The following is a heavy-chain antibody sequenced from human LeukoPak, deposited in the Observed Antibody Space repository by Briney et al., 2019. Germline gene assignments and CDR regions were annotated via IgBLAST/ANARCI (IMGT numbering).Heavy chain of an antibody. Sequence: GRSLRLSCAASGFTFSSYGMHWVRQAPGKGLEWVAVTWYEGSNNYYADSVKGRFTISRDNSKNTLYLQMNSLRAEDTAVYYCAREEYCSSTSCYIGLGFYYYGMDVWGQGTTVTVSS. V-gene: IGHV3-33*01. J-gene: IGHJ6*02. CDR2: TWYEGSNN. D-gene: IGHD2-2*02. CDR3: AREEYCSSTSCYIGLGFYYYGMDV. CDR1: GFTFSSYG.